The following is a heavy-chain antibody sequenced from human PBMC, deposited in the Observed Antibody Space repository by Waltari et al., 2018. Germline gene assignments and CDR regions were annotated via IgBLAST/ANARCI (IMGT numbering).Heavy chain of an antibody. CDR3: AKRGYNYQADY. D-gene: IGHD5-18*01. CDR2: ISDDGSDK. V-gene: IGHV3-30*18. CDR1: GFTFSNCG. J-gene: IGHJ4*02. Sequence: QVHLVESGGGVVQPGQSLRLSCAASGFTFSNCGMFWVRQAPGRGLEWLSVISDDGSDKYYADSVKGRFTISKDNSKNTLYLQMNTLRPEDTAVYYCAKRGYNYQADYWGQGTQVTVSS.